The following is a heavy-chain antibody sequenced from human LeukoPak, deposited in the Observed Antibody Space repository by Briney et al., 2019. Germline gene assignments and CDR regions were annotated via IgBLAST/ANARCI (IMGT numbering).Heavy chain of an antibody. D-gene: IGHD5-12*01. CDR2: ISSGSTI. CDR1: GFTFSDYY. V-gene: IGHV3-11*04. Sequence: GGSLRLSCAASGFTFSDYYMSWIRQAPGKGLEWVSYISSGSTIYYADSVKGRFTISRDNAKNSLYLQMNSLRAEDTAMYFCAMSGLKHFYYMDVWGKGTTVTVSS. J-gene: IGHJ6*03. CDR3: AMSGLKHFYYMDV.